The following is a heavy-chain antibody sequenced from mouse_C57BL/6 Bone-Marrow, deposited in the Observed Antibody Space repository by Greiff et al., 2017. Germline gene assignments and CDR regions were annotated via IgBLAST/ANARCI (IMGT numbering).Heavy chain of an antibody. Sequence: EVQLQESGGGLVQPGGSLKLSCAASGFTFSDYGMAWVRQAPRKGPEWVAFISNLAYSIYYADTVTGRFTISRENAKNTLYLEMSSLRSEDTAMYYCARSYDGYLYAMDYWGQGTSVTVSS. D-gene: IGHD2-3*01. CDR2: ISNLAYSI. J-gene: IGHJ4*01. V-gene: IGHV5-15*01. CDR1: GFTFSDYG. CDR3: ARSYDGYLYAMDY.